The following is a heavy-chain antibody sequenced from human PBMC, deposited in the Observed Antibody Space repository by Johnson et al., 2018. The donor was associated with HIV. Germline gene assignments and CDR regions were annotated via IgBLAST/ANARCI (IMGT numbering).Heavy chain of an antibody. Sequence: VQLVESGGGLVKPGGSLRLSCAVSGFTFSSYWMHWVRQAPGKGLVWVSRINSDGSSTRYADSVKGRFTISRDNAKNTLYLQMNSLRAEDTAVYYCARDRKWVAARSGDAFDIWGQGTMVTVSS. V-gene: IGHV3-74*01. D-gene: IGHD6-6*01. CDR2: INSDGSST. J-gene: IGHJ3*02. CDR1: GFTFSSYW. CDR3: ARDRKWVAARSGDAFDI.